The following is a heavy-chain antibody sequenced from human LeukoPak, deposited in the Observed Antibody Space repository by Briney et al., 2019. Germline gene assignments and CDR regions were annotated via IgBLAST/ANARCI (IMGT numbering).Heavy chain of an antibody. J-gene: IGHJ4*02. Sequence: GGSLRLSCAASGFTFSSYGMHWVRQAPGKGLEWVTFIRYDGSNKYYADSMKGRFTISRDNSKNTLYLQMNSLRAEDTAVYYCAKASRYDILTGYYGNWGQGTLVTVSS. CDR2: IRYDGSNK. D-gene: IGHD3-9*01. CDR1: GFTFSSYG. CDR3: AKASRYDILTGYYGN. V-gene: IGHV3-30*02.